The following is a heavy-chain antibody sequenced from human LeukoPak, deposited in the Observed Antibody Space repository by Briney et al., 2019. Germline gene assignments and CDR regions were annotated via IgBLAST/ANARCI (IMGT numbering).Heavy chain of an antibody. CDR3: AREPPMGRSYHGMDV. CDR2: IYSGGSI. D-gene: IGHD3-10*01. Sequence: GGSLRLSCAASGFTVSNYYMHWVRQAPGKGLEWVSVIYSGGSIYYSNSVKGRVINSRDNSKNTLDLQLNSLRAEDTAVYYCAREPPMGRSYHGMDVWGQGTRSPSP. J-gene: IGHJ6*02. CDR1: GFTVSNYY. V-gene: IGHV3-66*01.